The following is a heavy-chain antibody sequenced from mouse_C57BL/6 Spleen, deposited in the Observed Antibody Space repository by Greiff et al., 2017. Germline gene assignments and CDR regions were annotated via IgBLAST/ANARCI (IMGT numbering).Heavy chain of an antibody. D-gene: IGHD2-3*01. Sequence: VHLVESGPGLVQPSQSLSITCTVSGFSLTSYGVHWVRQSPGKGLEWLGVIWSGGSTDYNAAFISRLSISKDNSKSQVFFKMNSLQADDTAIYYCARKNDGYYVWFAYWGQGTLVTVSA. CDR2: IWSGGST. CDR1: GFSLTSYG. J-gene: IGHJ3*01. V-gene: IGHV2-2*01. CDR3: ARKNDGYYVWFAY.